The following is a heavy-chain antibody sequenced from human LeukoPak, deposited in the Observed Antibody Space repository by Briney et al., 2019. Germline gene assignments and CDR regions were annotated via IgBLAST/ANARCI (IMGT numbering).Heavy chain of an antibody. CDR3: ARANTYYDYVWGSYRSVDYFDY. Sequence: SVKVSCKASGGTFSSYAISWVRQAPGQGLEWMGGIIPIFGTANYAQKFQGRVTITADKSTSTAYMELSSLRSEDTAVYYCARANTYYDYVWGSYRSVDYFDYWGQGTLVTVSS. J-gene: IGHJ4*02. CDR1: GGTFSSYA. D-gene: IGHD3-16*02. V-gene: IGHV1-69*06. CDR2: IIPIFGTA.